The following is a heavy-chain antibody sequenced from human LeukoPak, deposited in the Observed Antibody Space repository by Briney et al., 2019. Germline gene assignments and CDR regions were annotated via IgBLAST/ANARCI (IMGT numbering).Heavy chain of an antibody. CDR1: GYTFTGYY. Sequence: GASVTVSCKASGYTFTGYYMHWVRQAPGQGLEWMGWINPNSGGTNYAQKFQGRVTMTRDTSISTAYMELSRLRSDDTAVYYCARVRWFGEPSDAFDIWGQGTMVTVSS. J-gene: IGHJ3*02. CDR2: INPNSGGT. CDR3: ARVRWFGEPSDAFDI. V-gene: IGHV1-2*02. D-gene: IGHD3-10*01.